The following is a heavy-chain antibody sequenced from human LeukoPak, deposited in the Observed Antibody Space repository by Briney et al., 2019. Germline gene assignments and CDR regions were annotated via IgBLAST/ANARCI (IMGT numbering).Heavy chain of an antibody. V-gene: IGHV1-24*01. CDR2: FDPEDGET. D-gene: IGHD3-22*01. Sequence: GASVKVSCKVSGYTLTELSMHWVRQAPGKGLEWMGGFDPEDGETIYAQKFQGRVTMTEDTSTDTAYMELSSLRSEDTAVYYCATEDLNYDSSGYHGYWGQGTLSPSPQ. CDR3: ATEDLNYDSSGYHGY. CDR1: GYTLTELS. J-gene: IGHJ4*02.